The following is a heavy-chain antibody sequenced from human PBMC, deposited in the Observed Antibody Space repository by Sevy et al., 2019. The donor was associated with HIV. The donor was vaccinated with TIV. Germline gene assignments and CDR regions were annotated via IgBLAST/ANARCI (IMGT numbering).Heavy chain of an antibody. Sequence: GGSLRLSCAASGFTVSSNYMSWVRQAPGKGLEWVSVIYSGGSTYYADSVKGRFTISRDNSKNTLYPQMNSLRAEDTAVYYCASMAVDYYYGMDVWGQGTTVTVSS. D-gene: IGHD3-10*01. J-gene: IGHJ6*02. CDR2: IYSGGST. CDR3: ASMAVDYYYGMDV. CDR1: GFTVSSNY. V-gene: IGHV3-53*01.